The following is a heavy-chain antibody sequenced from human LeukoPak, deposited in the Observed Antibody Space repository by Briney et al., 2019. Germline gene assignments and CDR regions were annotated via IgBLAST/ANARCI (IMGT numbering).Heavy chain of an antibody. V-gene: IGHV3-11*03. D-gene: IGHD6-13*01. CDR3: ARTFVAAPGSKGGP. J-gene: IGHJ5*02. Sequence: KPGGSLRLSCAAYGFSISDYDMSWIRQAPGKGLEWVSYISGSSSYTDYADSVKGRFTISRDNAKNSLYLQMNSLRVEDAAVYYCARTFVAAPGSKGGPWGQGTLVTVSS. CDR2: ISGSSSYT. CDR1: GFSISDYD.